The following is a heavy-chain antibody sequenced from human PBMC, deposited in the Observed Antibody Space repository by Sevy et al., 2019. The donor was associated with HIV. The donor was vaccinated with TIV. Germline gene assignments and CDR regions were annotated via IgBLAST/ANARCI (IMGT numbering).Heavy chain of an antibody. Sequence: GGSLRLSCAASGFTFSSYGMHWVRQAPGKGLEWVAVIWYDGSNKYYADSVKGRFTISRDNSKNTLYLQMNSLRAEDTAVYYCARDGAMYSSSWYYSDYWGQGTLVTVSS. CDR1: GFTFSSYG. CDR2: IWYDGSNK. CDR3: ARDGAMYSSSWYYSDY. D-gene: IGHD6-13*01. V-gene: IGHV3-33*01. J-gene: IGHJ4*02.